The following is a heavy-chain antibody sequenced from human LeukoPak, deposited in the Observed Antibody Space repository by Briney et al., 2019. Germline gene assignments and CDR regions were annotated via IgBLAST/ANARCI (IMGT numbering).Heavy chain of an antibody. V-gene: IGHV3-48*02. D-gene: IGHD4-11*01. CDR2: ISSSSSTI. CDR3: ATEAYDYSNSFDY. J-gene: IGHJ4*02. CDR1: GFTFSSYS. Sequence: PGGSLRLSCAASGFTFSSYSMNWVRQAPGKGLEWVSYISSSSSTIYYADSVKGRFTISRDNAKNSLYLQMNSLRDEGTAVYYCATEAYDYSNSFDYWGQGTLVTVSS.